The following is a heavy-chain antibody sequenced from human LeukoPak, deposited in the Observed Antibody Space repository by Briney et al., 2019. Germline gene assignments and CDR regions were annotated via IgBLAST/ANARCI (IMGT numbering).Heavy chain of an antibody. CDR1: GGSISNSDYY. Sequence: PSQTLSLTCTVPGGSISNSDYYWSWIRQHPGKGLEWIGYIYYSGSTYYNPSLKSRVSISVDTSKNQFSLKLSSVTAADTAVYYCARVGSCSGGSCYYRLFDYWGQGTLVTVSS. J-gene: IGHJ4*02. CDR2: IYYSGST. V-gene: IGHV4-31*03. D-gene: IGHD2-15*01. CDR3: ARVGSCSGGSCYYRLFDY.